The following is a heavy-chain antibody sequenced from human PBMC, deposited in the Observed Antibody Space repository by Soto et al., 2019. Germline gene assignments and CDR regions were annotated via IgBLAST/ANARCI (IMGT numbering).Heavy chain of an antibody. Sequence: QVQLVQSGAEVKRPGSSVKVSCKASGGTFNNYALSWVRQAPGQGLEWMGGIIPIFNSANYAQKFQGRVTITADDSTSTAYMELRSLRPDDTAVYYCAREVTVASYSFDFWGQGTXVTVSS. V-gene: IGHV1-69*01. CDR2: IIPIFNSA. J-gene: IGHJ4*02. CDR3: AREVTVASYSFDF. CDR1: GGTFNNYA. D-gene: IGHD5-12*01.